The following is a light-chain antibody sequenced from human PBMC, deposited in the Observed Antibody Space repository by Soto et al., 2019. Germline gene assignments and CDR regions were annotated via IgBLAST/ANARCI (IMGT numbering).Light chain of an antibody. V-gene: IGKV4-1*01. CDR2: WAS. CDR3: QQYYSIFPLT. Sequence: IVMTQSPDSLAVSLGEKATINCKSSQSVLYSSNNKNYLAWYQQKPGQPPKLLIYWASTRESGVPDRFSGSGSGTDFTLTISCLQAEDVAVYYCQQYYSIFPLTFGQGTKVEVK. J-gene: IGKJ1*01. CDR1: QSVLYSSNNKNY.